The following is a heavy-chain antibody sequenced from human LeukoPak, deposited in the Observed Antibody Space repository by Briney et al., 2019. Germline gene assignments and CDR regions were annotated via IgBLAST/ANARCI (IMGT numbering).Heavy chain of an antibody. Sequence: SEALSLTCSVSGGSISDYYWSWIRQSPGKGLEWIGYIYSSGRTMYNASLKTRVTISLDTSRNQFSLRLKSVTAADTAVFYCARHFSSVDWYFDLWGRGTLVTVSS. D-gene: IGHD4-23*01. J-gene: IGHJ2*01. V-gene: IGHV4-59*08. CDR2: IYSSGRT. CDR3: ARHFSSVDWYFDL. CDR1: GGSISDYY.